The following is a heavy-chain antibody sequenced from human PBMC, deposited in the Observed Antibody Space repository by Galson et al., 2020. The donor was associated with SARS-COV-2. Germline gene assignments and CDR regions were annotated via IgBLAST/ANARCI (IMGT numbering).Heavy chain of an antibody. V-gene: IGHV4-59*01. CDR3: AGVPAVSHYSFVGMDV. CDR2: IHYSVSA. J-gene: IGHJ6*02. D-gene: IGHD2-21*01. Sequence: SETLSLTCTVSGGSISRYYWSWIRLPPGKGLEWIGSIHYSVSANYNPTLKSRVPMSVDTSKKQFSLKMNAVTAADTAVFFCAGVPAVSHYSFVGMDVGGQGATVTVSS. CDR1: GGSISRYY.